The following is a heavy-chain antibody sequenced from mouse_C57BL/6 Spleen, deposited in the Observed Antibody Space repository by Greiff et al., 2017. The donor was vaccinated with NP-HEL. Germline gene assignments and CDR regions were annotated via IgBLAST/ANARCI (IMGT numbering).Heavy chain of an antibody. CDR2: IYPGDGDT. Sequence: QVQLKQSGAELVKPGASVKISCKASGYAFSSYWMNWVKQRPGKGLEWIGRIYPGDGDTNYNGKFKGKATLTADKSSSTAYMQLSSLTSEDSAVYFCARRGAGYWYFDVWGTGTTVTVSS. CDR1: GYAFSSYW. CDR3: ARRGAGYWYFDV. D-gene: IGHD3-3*01. J-gene: IGHJ1*03. V-gene: IGHV1-80*01.